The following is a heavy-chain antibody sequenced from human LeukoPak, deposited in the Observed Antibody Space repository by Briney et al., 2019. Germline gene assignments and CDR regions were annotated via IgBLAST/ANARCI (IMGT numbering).Heavy chain of an antibody. CDR3: AKSYYYDSSGYYDY. J-gene: IGHJ4*02. V-gene: IGHV3-9*01. CDR2: ISWNSGSI. D-gene: IGHD3-22*01. CDR1: GFTFDDYA. Sequence: GGSLRLSCAASGFTFDDYAMHWVRQAPGKGLEWVSGISWNSGSIGCADSVKGRFTISRDNAKNSLYLQMNSLRAEDTALYYCAKSYYYDSSGYYDYWGQGTLVTVSS.